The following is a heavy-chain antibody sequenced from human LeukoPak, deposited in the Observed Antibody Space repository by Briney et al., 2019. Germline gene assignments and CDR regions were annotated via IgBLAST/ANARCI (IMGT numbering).Heavy chain of an antibody. Sequence: GGSLRLSCAASGFTFDDYAMHWVRHAPGKGLEWVSSISWNSGRIGYADSVKGRFTISRDNAKKSLYLKMNSLRIEDTAFYYCAKDSLADYFDSSAYTDYWGQGTLVTVSS. J-gene: IGHJ4*02. CDR1: GFTFDDYA. V-gene: IGHV3-9*01. CDR2: ISWNSGRI. D-gene: IGHD3-22*01. CDR3: AKDSLADYFDSSAYTDY.